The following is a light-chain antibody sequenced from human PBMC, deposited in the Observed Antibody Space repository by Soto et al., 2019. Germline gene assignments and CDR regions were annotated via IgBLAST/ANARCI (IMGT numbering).Light chain of an antibody. J-gene: IGKJ3*01. CDR3: QQSYSTPFFT. Sequence: DIQMTQSPSSLSASVGDRVTITCRAGQRISSFLNWYQQKPGKAPKLLIYGASSLQSGVPSRFSGRGSGTDFTLTINPLQPEDFATYYCQQSYSTPFFTFGPGTNVDI. CDR2: GAS. CDR1: QRISSF. V-gene: IGKV1-39*01.